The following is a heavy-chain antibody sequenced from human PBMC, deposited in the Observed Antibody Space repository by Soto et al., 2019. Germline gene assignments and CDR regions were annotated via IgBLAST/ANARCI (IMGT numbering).Heavy chain of an antibody. CDR2: IYWDDDK. CDR1: GFSLSTSGVG. D-gene: IGHD3-22*01. CDR3: AHSVYYYDSSGYRYWYFDL. J-gene: IGHJ2*01. Sequence: QITLKESGPTLVKPTQTLTLTCTFSGFSLSTSGVGVGWIRQPPGKALEWLALIYWDDDKRYSPSLKSRLTITKDTSKNHVVLTMTNMDPVDTATYYCAHSVYYYDSSGYRYWYFDLWGRGTLVTVSS. V-gene: IGHV2-5*02.